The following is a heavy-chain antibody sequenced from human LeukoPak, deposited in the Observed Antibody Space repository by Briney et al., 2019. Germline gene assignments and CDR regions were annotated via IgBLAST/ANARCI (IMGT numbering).Heavy chain of an antibody. V-gene: IGHV4-59*08. D-gene: IGHD2/OR15-2a*01. CDR1: GGSMSGYY. CDR3: ARRTIGYYFDY. CDR2: IYYSGST. Sequence: SETLSLTCSVSGGSMSGYYWIWIRQPPGKGLEWIGYIYYSGSTSYNPSLKSRVSISLDTAKNQFSLKLSSVSAADTAIYYCARRTIGYYFDYWGQGTLVTVSS. J-gene: IGHJ4*02.